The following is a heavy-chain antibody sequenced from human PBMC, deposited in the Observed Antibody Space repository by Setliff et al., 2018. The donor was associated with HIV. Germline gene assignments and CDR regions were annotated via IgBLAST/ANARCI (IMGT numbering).Heavy chain of an antibody. D-gene: IGHD6-6*01. CDR1: GGSISNTGYY. Sequence: SETLSLTCIVSGGSISNTGYYWSWIRQHPGKGLEWIGYIYYSGTTHYNPSLKSRVAMSVDTSKNQFSLDLTSVTPADTAVYYCARLRVSSSSQTFDHWGQGILVTVSS. CDR2: IYYSGTT. J-gene: IGHJ4*02. CDR3: ARLRVSSSSQTFDH. V-gene: IGHV4-61*05.